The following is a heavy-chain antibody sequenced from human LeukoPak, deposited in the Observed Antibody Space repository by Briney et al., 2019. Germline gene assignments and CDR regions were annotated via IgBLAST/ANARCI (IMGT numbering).Heavy chain of an antibody. Sequence: SETLSLTCTVSGGSISSGDYYWSWIRQPPGKGLEWIGSIYYSGSTYYNPSLKSRVTISVDTSKNQFSLKLSSVTAADTAVYYCATLTDVDGYCSSTSCRNWFDPWGQGTLVTVSS. J-gene: IGHJ5*02. V-gene: IGHV4-39*01. D-gene: IGHD2-2*01. CDR3: ATLTDVDGYCSSTSCRNWFDP. CDR1: GGSISSGDYY. CDR2: IYYSGST.